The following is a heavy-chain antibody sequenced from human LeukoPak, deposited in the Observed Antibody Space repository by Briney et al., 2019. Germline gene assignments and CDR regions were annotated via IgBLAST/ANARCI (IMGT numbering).Heavy chain of an antibody. CDR2: IRSKAYGGTT. D-gene: IGHD1-20*01. CDR1: GFTFGDYA. J-gene: IGHJ4*02. Sequence: GGSLRLPCTASGFTFGDYAMSWFRRAPGKGLEWVGFIRSKAYGGTTEYAASVKGRFTISRDDSKSIAYLQMNSLKTEDTAVYYCTSNWNDLGYWGQGTLVTVSS. CDR3: TSNWNDLGY. V-gene: IGHV3-49*03.